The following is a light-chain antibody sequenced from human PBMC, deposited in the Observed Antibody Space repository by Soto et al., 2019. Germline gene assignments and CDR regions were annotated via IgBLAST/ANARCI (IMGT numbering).Light chain of an antibody. CDR2: EVV. Sequence: QSALAQPPSASGSPGQSVTISCTGTSSDVGGYDYVSWYQQHPGKAPKLIIYEVVTRPSGVPRRFSGSKSGNTASLTVSGLQGEDEADYYCSSYADSNNLDVIFGGGTKLTVL. J-gene: IGLJ2*01. CDR1: SSDVGGYDY. V-gene: IGLV2-8*01. CDR3: SSYADSNNLDVI.